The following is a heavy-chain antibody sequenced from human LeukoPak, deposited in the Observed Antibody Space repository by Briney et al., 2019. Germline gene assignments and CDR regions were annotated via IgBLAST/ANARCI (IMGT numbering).Heavy chain of an antibody. CDR1: GFRFTSYW. Sequence: GEPLKISFQGSGFRFTSYWIDWVGPKPGKGLEWMGTIYLGDSDIIYSPSFQGQVTISADKSISTAYLQWSSLKASDTAMYYCARRTAMTGNPFDYWGQGTLVTVSS. V-gene: IGHV5-51*01. J-gene: IGHJ4*02. CDR3: ARRTAMTGNPFDY. D-gene: IGHD3-9*01. CDR2: IYLGDSDI.